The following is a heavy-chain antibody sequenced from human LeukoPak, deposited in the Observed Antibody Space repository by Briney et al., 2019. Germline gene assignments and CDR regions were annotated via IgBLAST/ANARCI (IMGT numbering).Heavy chain of an antibody. Sequence: ASVKVSCKASGYTFTGYYMHWVRQAPGQGLEWMGWINPNSGGTNYAQKFQGRVTMTEDTSTDTAYMELSSLRSEDTAVYYCATADTDPHPRDAFDIWGQGTMVTVSS. CDR3: ATADTDPHPRDAFDI. CDR2: INPNSGGT. V-gene: IGHV1-2*02. CDR1: GYTFTGYY. J-gene: IGHJ3*02. D-gene: IGHD5-18*01.